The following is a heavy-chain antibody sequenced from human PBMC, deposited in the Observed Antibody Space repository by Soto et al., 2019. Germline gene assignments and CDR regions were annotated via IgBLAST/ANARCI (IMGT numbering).Heavy chain of an antibody. V-gene: IGHV4-39*07. CDR2: IYNSGST. CDR3: ARGQRFSDWFDP. Sequence: SSETLSLTCTVSGDSIGTTHSYWAWIRQPAGKGLEWIGRIYNSGSTKYNPSLRSRVTISLDTSNNQFSLRLTSVTAADTAVYYCARGQRFSDWFDPWGQGTLVTVSS. D-gene: IGHD3-3*01. J-gene: IGHJ5*02. CDR1: GDSIGTTHSY.